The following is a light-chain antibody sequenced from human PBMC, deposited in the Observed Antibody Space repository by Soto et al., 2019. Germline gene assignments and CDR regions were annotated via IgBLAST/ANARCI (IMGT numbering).Light chain of an antibody. CDR1: SSDVGNYNL. J-gene: IGLJ1*01. CDR3: CSYAGSNTFV. V-gene: IGLV2-23*03. Sequence: ALTQSASVSWFPGQSISISCTGTSSDVGNYNLVSWCQQHPGKAPKLMIYEGSKRPSGVSNRFSGSKSGNTASLTISGLQAEDEADYYCCSYAGSNTFVFGTGTKVTVL. CDR2: EGS.